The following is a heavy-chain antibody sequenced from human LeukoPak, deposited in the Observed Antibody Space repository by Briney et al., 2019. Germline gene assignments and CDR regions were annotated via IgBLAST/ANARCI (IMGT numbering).Heavy chain of an antibody. Sequence: SETLSLTCTVSRGSISSYYWSWIRQPAGEGLQWIGRIYSSGSTNYSPSLKSRVTMSVDTSKNQFSLRLTSVTAADTAVYYCARDLGFWSGPDYWGQGTLVTVSS. J-gene: IGHJ4*02. CDR2: IYSSGST. V-gene: IGHV4-4*07. CDR3: ARDLGFWSGPDY. CDR1: RGSISSYY. D-gene: IGHD3-3*01.